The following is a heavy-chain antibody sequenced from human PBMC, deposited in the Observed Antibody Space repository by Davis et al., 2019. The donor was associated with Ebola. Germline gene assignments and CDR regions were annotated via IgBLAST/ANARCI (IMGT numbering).Heavy chain of an antibody. D-gene: IGHD3-3*01. V-gene: IGHV1-18*01. J-gene: IGHJ3*02. Sequence: ASVKVSCKASGYTFTTYGISWVRQAPGQGLEWMGWISAHNGNTNYAQKVQGRVTMTTDTSTNTAYMELRSLRSDDTAVYYCARGGFWSGYYRDAFDIWGQGTMVTVSS. CDR2: ISAHNGNT. CDR3: ARGGFWSGYYRDAFDI. CDR1: GYTFTTYG.